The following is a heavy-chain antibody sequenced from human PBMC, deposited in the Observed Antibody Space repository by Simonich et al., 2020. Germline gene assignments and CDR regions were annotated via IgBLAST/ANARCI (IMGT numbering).Heavy chain of an antibody. D-gene: IGHD3-22*01. CDR3: ATVSYYDSSGYRLDY. CDR2: LDPEDCET. V-gene: IGHV1-24*01. J-gene: IGHJ4*02. Sequence: VQLVQSGAEVQKPGASVKVSCKVSGNTLTELSMLWVRQGPGKGLEWRGGLDPEDCETIYAQTFQGRVTMTEDTSTDTAYMELSSLRSEDTAVYYCATVSYYDSSGYRLDYWGQGTLVTVSS. CDR1: GNTLTELS.